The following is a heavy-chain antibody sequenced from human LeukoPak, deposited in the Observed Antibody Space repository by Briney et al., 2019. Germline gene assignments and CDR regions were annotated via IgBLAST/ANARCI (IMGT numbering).Heavy chain of an antibody. J-gene: IGHJ6*02. CDR1: GGSISSSNHN. CDR3: ARATDDEFYLYYGMDV. D-gene: IGHD3-16*01. V-gene: IGHV4-39*07. CDR2: IYYSGST. Sequence: PSETLSLTCIVSGGSISSSNHNWAWIRQPPGKELEWIGSIYYSGSTYYNPSLKSRITMSVDTSKNQFSLQLRSMTAADTAVYFCARATDDEFYLYYGMDVWGQGTTVTVSS.